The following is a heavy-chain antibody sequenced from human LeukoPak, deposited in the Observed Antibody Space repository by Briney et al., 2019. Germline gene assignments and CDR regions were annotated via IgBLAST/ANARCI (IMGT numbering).Heavy chain of an antibody. CDR2: ISTNTTTI. V-gene: IGHV3-48*01. CDR1: GFTFKFYS. Sequence: GGSLRLSCAASGFTFKFYSMNWVRQAPGKGLEWVSYISTNTTTIYYADSVKGRFTISRDNAKNSLYLQMNSLRAEDTAVYYCARDRGQIVGEIDYWGQGTLVTVSS. J-gene: IGHJ4*02. D-gene: IGHD3-22*01. CDR3: ARDRGQIVGEIDY.